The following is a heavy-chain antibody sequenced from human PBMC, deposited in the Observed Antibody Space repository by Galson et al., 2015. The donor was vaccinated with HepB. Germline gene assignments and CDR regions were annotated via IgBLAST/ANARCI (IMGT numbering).Heavy chain of an antibody. Sequence: SVKVSCKASGYTFTSYAMHWARQAPGQRLEWMGWINAGNGNTKYSQKFQGRVTITRDTSASTAYMELSSLRSEDTAVYYCARDSSGSWPYYYYGMDVWGQGTTVTVSS. D-gene: IGHD3-22*01. CDR3: ARDSSGSWPYYYYGMDV. V-gene: IGHV1-3*01. J-gene: IGHJ6*02. CDR1: GYTFTSYA. CDR2: INAGNGNT.